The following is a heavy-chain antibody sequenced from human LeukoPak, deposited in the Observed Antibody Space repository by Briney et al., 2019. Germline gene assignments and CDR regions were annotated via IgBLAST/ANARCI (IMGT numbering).Heavy chain of an antibody. CDR1: GFTFSGYA. J-gene: IGHJ4*02. D-gene: IGHD6-13*01. Sequence: GGSLRLSCVASGFTFSGYAISWVRQAPGKGLEWVSSISGSGANTNSADTVKGRFTISRDNSKNTVFLQMNTLRAGDTAVYFCATGSSSGWYYFDYWGQGTLVTVSS. V-gene: IGHV3-23*01. CDR3: ATGSSSGWYYFDY. CDR2: ISGSGANT.